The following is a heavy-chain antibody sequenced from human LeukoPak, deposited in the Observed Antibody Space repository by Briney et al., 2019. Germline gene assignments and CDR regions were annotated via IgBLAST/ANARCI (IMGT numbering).Heavy chain of an antibody. CDR2: ISAYNGNT. J-gene: IGHJ6*03. V-gene: IGHV1-18*01. D-gene: IGHD3-10*01. CDR3: ARAGLGPVYYYMDV. CDR1: GYTFTSYG. Sequence: ASVKVSCKASGYTFTSYGISWVRQAPGQGLEWMGLISAYNGNTNYAQKLQGRVTMTTDTSTSTAYMELRSLRSDDTAVYYCARAGLGPVYYYMDVWGKGTTVTVSS.